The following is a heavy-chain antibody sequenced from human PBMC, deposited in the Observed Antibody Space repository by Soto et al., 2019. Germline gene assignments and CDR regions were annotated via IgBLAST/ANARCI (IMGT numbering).Heavy chain of an antibody. V-gene: IGHV4-59*08. CDR3: ARLNYGDFQLYYFDY. J-gene: IGHJ4*02. D-gene: IGHD4-17*01. CDR2: IDYSGST. CDR1: GGSISSYY. Sequence: SETLSLPCTVSGGSISSYYWSWIRQPPGKGLEWIGYIDYSGSTNYNPSLKSRVTISLDTSKNQFSLKLSSVTAADTAVYYCARLNYGDFQLYYFDYWGKGTLVPVSS.